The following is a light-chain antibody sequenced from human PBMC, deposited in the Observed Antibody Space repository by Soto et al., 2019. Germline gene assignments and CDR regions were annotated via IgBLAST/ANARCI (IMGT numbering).Light chain of an antibody. CDR1: QSVSSNY. V-gene: IGKV3-20*01. CDR3: QQYGSSPWT. J-gene: IGKJ1*01. Sequence: EIVFTQSPGTLSLSPGERATLSCSASQSVSSNYLAWYQQKPGQAPRLLISDASTRATGIPDRFIGSGSGTDFTLTINRLEREDFAVYYCQQYGSSPWTFGQGTKVDIK. CDR2: DAS.